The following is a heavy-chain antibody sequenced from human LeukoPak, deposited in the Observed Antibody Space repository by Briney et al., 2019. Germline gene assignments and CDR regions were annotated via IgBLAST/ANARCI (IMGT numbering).Heavy chain of an antibody. D-gene: IGHD6-13*01. V-gene: IGHV1-18*01. Sequence: ASVKVSCKASVYTFTSYGISCVRPAPGQGREWMGWISAYNGNTNYAQKLQGRVTMTTDTSTSTAYMELRSLRSDDTAVYYCARDLAAAGGGPFDYWGQGTLVTVSS. CDR1: VYTFTSYG. CDR3: ARDLAAAGGGPFDY. J-gene: IGHJ4*02. CDR2: ISAYNGNT.